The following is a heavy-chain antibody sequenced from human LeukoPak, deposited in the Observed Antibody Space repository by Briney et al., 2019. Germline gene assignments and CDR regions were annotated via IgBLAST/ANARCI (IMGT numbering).Heavy chain of an antibody. CDR1: GFTFSSYG. V-gene: IGHV3-30*02. D-gene: IGHD5-12*01. CDR2: IWYDGSNK. Sequence: QSGGSLRLSCAASGFTFSSYGMHWVRQAPGKGLEWVAVIWYDGSNKYYADSVKGRFTISRDNSKNTLYLQMNSLRAEDTAVYYCAKSHSRGYSGYDNNWFDPWGQGTLVTVSS. J-gene: IGHJ5*02. CDR3: AKSHSRGYSGYDNNWFDP.